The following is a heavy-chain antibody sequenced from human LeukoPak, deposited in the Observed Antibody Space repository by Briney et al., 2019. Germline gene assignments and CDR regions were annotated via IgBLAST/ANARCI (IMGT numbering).Heavy chain of an antibody. V-gene: IGHV1-46*03. Sequence: ASVKVSCKASGYTCTTYYMHWVRQAPGQALEWMGIINPSGGSTSYAQKFQGRVTMTMDTSTGTVYMGLSSLRSEDTAVYYCARASDSSGYYAPQHYFDYWGQGTPVTVSS. CDR1: GYTCTTYY. CDR2: INPSGGST. D-gene: IGHD3-22*01. J-gene: IGHJ4*02. CDR3: ARASDSSGYYAPQHYFDY.